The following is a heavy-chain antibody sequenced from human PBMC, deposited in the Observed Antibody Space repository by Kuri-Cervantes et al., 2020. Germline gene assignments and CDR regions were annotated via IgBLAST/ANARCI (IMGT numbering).Heavy chain of an antibody. CDR3: ARGEGYDFWSGYLSDYYYGMDV. CDR2: ISSSGSTI. Sequence: GEPLKISCAASGFTFSDYYMSWIRQAPGKGLEWVSYISSSGSTIYYADSVKGRFTTPRDNAKNSLYLQMNSLRDEDTAVYYCARGEGYDFWSGYLSDYYYGMDVWGQGTTVTVSS. V-gene: IGHV3-11*04. CDR1: GFTFSDYY. J-gene: IGHJ6*02. D-gene: IGHD3-3*01.